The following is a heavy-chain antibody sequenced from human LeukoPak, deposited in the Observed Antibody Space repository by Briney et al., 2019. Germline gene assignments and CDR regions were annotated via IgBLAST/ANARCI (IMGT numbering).Heavy chain of an antibody. Sequence: PSETLSLTCAVSGGSISSSNWWSRVRPPPGKGLEWIGEIYHSGSTNYNPSLKRRVTISVDKSKNQFSLKLTSVTAADTAMYYCARTVAGNRRVFWDYWGQGTLVTVSS. CDR3: ARTVAGNRRVFWDY. D-gene: IGHD6-19*01. CDR1: GGSISSSNW. J-gene: IGHJ4*02. CDR2: IYHSGST. V-gene: IGHV4-4*02.